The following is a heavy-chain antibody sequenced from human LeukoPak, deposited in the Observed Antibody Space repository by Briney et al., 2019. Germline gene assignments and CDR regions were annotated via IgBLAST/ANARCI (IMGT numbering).Heavy chain of an antibody. CDR3: SRQTRRDGYNYDY. J-gene: IGHJ4*02. Sequence: GGSLTLSCAASGFTFSSYWMSWVRQAPGKGLEWVANIKQDGSEKYYVDSVKGRFTISRDNAKNSLYLQMNSLRAEDTAVYYCSRQTRRDGYNYDYWGQGTLVTVSS. V-gene: IGHV3-7*01. D-gene: IGHD5-24*01. CDR1: GFTFSSYW. CDR2: IKQDGSEK.